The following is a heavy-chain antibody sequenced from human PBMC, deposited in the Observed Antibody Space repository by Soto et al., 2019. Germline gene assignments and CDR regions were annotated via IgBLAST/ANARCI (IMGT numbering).Heavy chain of an antibody. V-gene: IGHV3-7*01. CDR1: GFTFSSYW. CDR2: IKQDGSEK. Sequence: GGSLRLSCAASGFTFSSYWMSWVRQAPGKGLEWVANIKQDGSEKYYVDSVKGRFTISRDNAKNSLYLQMNSLRAEDTAVYYCARDPARGGYCSGGSCQPYYYGMDVWGQGTTVIVSS. CDR3: ARDPARGGYCSGGSCQPYYYGMDV. J-gene: IGHJ6*02. D-gene: IGHD2-15*01.